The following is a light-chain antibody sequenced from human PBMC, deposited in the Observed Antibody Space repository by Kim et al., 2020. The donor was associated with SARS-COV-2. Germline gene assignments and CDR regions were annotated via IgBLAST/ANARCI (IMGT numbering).Light chain of an antibody. J-gene: IGKJ2*01. CDR3: QQHNQWPPEYT. V-gene: IGKV3-15*01. CDR2: GTS. CDR1: QSVNTN. Sequence: EIVLTQSPATLSVSPGERATLSCRASQSVNTNLAWYQQRPGQAPRLLIYGTSTRATGIPDRFSGSGSATDFTLTISSLQSEDSAVYYCQQHNQWPPEYTFGQGTKLEI.